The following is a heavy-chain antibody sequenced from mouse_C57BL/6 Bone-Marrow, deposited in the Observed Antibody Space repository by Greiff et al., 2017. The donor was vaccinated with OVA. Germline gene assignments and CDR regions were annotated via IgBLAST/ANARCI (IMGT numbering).Heavy chain of an antibody. CDR3: ARKGLYSNYDAMDY. CDR1: GYTFTSYW. J-gene: IGHJ4*01. D-gene: IGHD2-12*01. Sequence: QVQLQQPGAELVKPGASVKMSCKASGYTFTSYWITWVKQRPGQGLEWIGDIYPGSGSTNYNEKFKSKATLTVDTSSSTAYMQLSSLTSEDSAVYYCARKGLYSNYDAMDYWGKGTSVTVSS. V-gene: IGHV1-55*01. CDR2: IYPGSGST.